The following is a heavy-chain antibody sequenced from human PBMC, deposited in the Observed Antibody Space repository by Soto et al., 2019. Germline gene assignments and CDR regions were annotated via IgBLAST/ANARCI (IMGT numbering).Heavy chain of an antibody. CDR1: GGSISSGDYY. CDR2: IYYSGST. J-gene: IGHJ5*02. D-gene: IGHD6-13*01. Sequence: PSETLSLTCTVSGGSISSGDYYWSWIRQPPGKGLEWIGYIYYSGSTYYNPSLKSRVTISVDTSKNRFSLKLNSVTAADTAVYYCARHVSHSSSWYLGSWGQGTLVTVSS. CDR3: ARHVSHSSSWYLGS. V-gene: IGHV4-30-4*01.